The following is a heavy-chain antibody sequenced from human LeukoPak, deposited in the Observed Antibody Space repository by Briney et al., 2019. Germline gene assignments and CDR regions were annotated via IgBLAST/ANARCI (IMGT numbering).Heavy chain of an antibody. V-gene: IGHV4-38-2*02. CDR3: ARQMSSGWYL. CDR1: GYSISSGYY. Sequence: SETLSLTCTVSGYSISSGYYWGWIRQPPGKGLEWIGFINHSGSTNYNPSLKSRVTISVDTSKNQFSLKLSSVTAADTAVYYCARQMSSGWYLWGQGTLVTVSS. D-gene: IGHD6-19*01. CDR2: INHSGST. J-gene: IGHJ4*02.